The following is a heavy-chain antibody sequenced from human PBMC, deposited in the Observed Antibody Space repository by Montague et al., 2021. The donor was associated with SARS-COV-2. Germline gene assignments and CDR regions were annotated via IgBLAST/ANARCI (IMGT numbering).Heavy chain of an antibody. J-gene: IGHJ4*02. D-gene: IGHD3-9*01. CDR3: ARSLYDILTGYYPPFDY. V-gene: IGHV2-70*20. Sequence: PALVKPTQTLTLTCTFSGFSLSTSGMCVSWVRQPPGKALEWLALIDWDDNKFYSTSLKTRLTISKDTSKNQVVLTMTNVDPVDTATYYCARSLYDILTGYYPPFDYWGKGTLVTVSS. CDR2: IDWDDNK. CDR1: GFSLSTSGMC.